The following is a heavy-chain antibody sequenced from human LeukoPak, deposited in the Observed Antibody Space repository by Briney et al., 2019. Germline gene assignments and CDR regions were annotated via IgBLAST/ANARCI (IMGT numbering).Heavy chain of an antibody. J-gene: IGHJ5*02. CDR2: IHTSGSI. Sequence: PSETLSLTCTVSGGSTSSYYWTWIRQPAGKGPEWIGRIHTSGSINYNPSLKSRVNMSVDTSKNQFSLKLNSVTAADTAVYYCARVTDPRYNWFDPWGQGTLVTVSS. CDR1: GGSTSSYY. V-gene: IGHV4-4*07. CDR3: ARVTDPRYNWFDP. D-gene: IGHD2-21*02.